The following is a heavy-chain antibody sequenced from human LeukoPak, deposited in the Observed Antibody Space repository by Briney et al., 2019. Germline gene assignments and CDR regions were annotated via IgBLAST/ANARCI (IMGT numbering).Heavy chain of an antibody. D-gene: IGHD4-17*01. V-gene: IGHV4-59*01. J-gene: IGHJ4*02. CDR1: GGSLSSYY. Sequence: SETLSLTCTVSGGSLSSYYWNWIRQPPGKGLEWIGYIYYSGSTNYNPSLKSRVTISVDTSKNQFSLKLSSVTAADTAVYYCARLSTVTTSFDYWGQGTLVTVSS. CDR2: IYYSGST. CDR3: ARLSTVTTSFDY.